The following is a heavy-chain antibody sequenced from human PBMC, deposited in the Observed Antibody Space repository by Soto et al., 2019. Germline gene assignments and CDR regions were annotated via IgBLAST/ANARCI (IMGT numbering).Heavy chain of an antibody. Sequence: ASVKVSCKASGYTFTSYDINWVRQATGQGLEWMGWMNPNSGDTGYAQKFQGRVTMTRNTSISTAYMELSSLRSEDTAVYYCAVTYYYDSSGYYYDYGMDVWGQGTTVTVSS. J-gene: IGHJ6*02. CDR2: MNPNSGDT. D-gene: IGHD3-22*01. CDR1: GYTFTSYD. V-gene: IGHV1-8*01. CDR3: AVTYYYDSSGYYYDYGMDV.